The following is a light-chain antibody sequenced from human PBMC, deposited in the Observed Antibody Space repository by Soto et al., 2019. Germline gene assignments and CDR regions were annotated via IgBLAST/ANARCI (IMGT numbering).Light chain of an antibody. V-gene: IGLV2-8*01. J-gene: IGLJ2*01. Sequence: QSVLTQPPSASGSPGQSVTISCTGTSSDVGAYAYVSWYQQHPGKAPKLMIYEVSQRPSGVPDRFSGSKSGNTASLTISGLQAEDEGDYYCSSFAGINNLLFGGGTKLTVL. CDR2: EVS. CDR3: SSFAGINNLL. CDR1: SSDVGAYAY.